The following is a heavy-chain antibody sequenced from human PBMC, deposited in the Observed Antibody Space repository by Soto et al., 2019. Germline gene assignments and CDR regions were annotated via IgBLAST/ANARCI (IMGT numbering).Heavy chain of an antibody. J-gene: IGHJ4*02. CDR2: IIPMFGTA. Sequence: QVQLVQSGAEVKKPGSSVKVSCKASGGTFSSYAISWVRQAPGQGLEWMGGIIPMFGTANYEQNFQGRITITADESTSTVYMELSSLRFEETAVYYCAREGASSSWYGGFDYWGQGTLVTVSS. CDR3: AREGASSSWYGGFDY. CDR1: GGTFSSYA. V-gene: IGHV1-69*12. D-gene: IGHD6-19*01.